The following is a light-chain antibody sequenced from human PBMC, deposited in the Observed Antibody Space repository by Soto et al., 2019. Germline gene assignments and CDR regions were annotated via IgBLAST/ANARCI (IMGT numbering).Light chain of an antibody. J-gene: IGLJ2*01. CDR1: SSDIGGYNH. CDR3: SSYTNTSPHVI. V-gene: IGLV2-14*03. CDR2: NVS. Sequence: QSALTQPASVSGSPGQSITISCTGASSDIGGYNHVSWYQQHPGKAPKLIIYNVSHRPSGVSTRFSGSKYGNTASLIIAGLQAEDEADYFCSSYTNTSPHVIFGGGTKLTV.